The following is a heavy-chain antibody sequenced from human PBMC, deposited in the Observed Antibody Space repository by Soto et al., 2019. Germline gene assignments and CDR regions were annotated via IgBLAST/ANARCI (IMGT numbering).Heavy chain of an antibody. D-gene: IGHD3-22*01. CDR2: IYYSGST. Sequence: SETLSLTCTVSGGSISSGDYYWSWIRQPPGKGLEWIGYIYYSGSTYYNPSLRSRVTISVDTSKNQFSLKLSSVTAADTAVYYCAREDYDSSGYYRYWGQGTLVTVSS. V-gene: IGHV4-30-4*01. J-gene: IGHJ4*02. CDR3: AREDYDSSGYYRY. CDR1: GGSISSGDYY.